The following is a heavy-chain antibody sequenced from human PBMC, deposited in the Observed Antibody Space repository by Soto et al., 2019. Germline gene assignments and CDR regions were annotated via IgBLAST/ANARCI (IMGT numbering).Heavy chain of an antibody. CDR3: AREPTIGNWFDP. CDR1: GGSISSYY. D-gene: IGHD2-8*01. CDR2: IYYSGST. V-gene: IGHV4-59*01. J-gene: IGHJ5*02. Sequence: PSETLSLTYTVSGGSISSYYWSWIRQPPGKGLEWIGYIYYSGSTNYNPSLKSRVTISVDTSKNQFSLKLSSATAADTAVYYCAREPTIGNWFDPWGQGTLVTVSS.